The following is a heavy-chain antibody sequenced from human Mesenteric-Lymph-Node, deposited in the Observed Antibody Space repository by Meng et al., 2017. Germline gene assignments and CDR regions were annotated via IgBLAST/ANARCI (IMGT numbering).Heavy chain of an antibody. D-gene: IGHD6-13*01. V-gene: IGHV4-59*01. CDR3: ARANSKNWFDP. J-gene: IGHJ5*02. CDR2: IYYSGST. Sequence: SETLSLTCTVSGGSISSYYWSWIRQPPGKGLEWIGYIYYSGSTNYNPSLKSRVTISVDTSKNQFSLKLSTVTAADTAVYYSARANSKNWFDPWGQGTMVTVSS. CDR1: GGSISSYY.